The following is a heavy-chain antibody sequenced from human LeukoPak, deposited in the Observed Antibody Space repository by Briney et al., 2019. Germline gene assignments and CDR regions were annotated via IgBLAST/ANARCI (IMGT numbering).Heavy chain of an antibody. Sequence: PGGSLRLSCAASGFTFSSYWMHWVRQPPGKGLEWIGSIYYSGSTYYNPSLESRVTISVDTSKNQFSLKLSSVTAADTAVYYCARSIRGESGSYYEHYFDYWGQGTLVTVSS. CDR2: IYYSGST. D-gene: IGHD1-26*01. CDR1: GFTFSSYW. J-gene: IGHJ4*02. V-gene: IGHV4-39*07. CDR3: ARSIRGESGSYYEHYFDY.